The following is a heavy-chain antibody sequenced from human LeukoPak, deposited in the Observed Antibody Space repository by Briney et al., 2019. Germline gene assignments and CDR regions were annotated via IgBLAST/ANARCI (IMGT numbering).Heavy chain of an antibody. J-gene: IGHJ4*02. V-gene: IGHV3-23*01. CDR3: AKDLYSSGWYLSPHYFDY. CDR2: ISGSGGST. D-gene: IGHD6-13*01. CDR1: GFTFISYA. Sequence: GGSLRLSCAASGFTFISYAMSWVRQAPGKGLEWVSAISGSGGSTYYADSVKGRFTISRDNSKNTLYLQMNSLRAEDTAVYYCAKDLYSSGWYLSPHYFDYWGQGTLVTVSS.